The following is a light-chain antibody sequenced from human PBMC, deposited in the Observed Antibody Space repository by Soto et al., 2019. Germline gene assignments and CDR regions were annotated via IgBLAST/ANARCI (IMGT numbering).Light chain of an antibody. Sequence: DIQMTQSPSSLSASLVDRVTSACQASQDVSNYLNWYQQKLGKAPKLLIYDASNLETGVPSRFSGSGSGTYFSFTISSLQPEDFATYYCQQYSNLITFGQGTRLEIK. CDR2: DAS. CDR3: QQYSNLIT. V-gene: IGKV1-33*01. J-gene: IGKJ5*01. CDR1: QDVSNY.